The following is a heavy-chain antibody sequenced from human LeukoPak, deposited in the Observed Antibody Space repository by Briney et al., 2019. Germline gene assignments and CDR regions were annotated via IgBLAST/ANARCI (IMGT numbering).Heavy chain of an antibody. V-gene: IGHV1-69*05. J-gene: IGHJ4*02. Sequence: GASVKVSCKASGGTFSSYAISWVRQAPGQGLEWMGGIIPSFGRANYAQKFQGRVTITTDESTSTAHMELRSLRSGDTAVYYCARAPQHNSWSSVDYWGQGTLVTVSS. CDR3: ARAPQHNSWSSVDY. CDR1: GGTFSSYA. CDR2: IIPSFGRA. D-gene: IGHD6-13*01.